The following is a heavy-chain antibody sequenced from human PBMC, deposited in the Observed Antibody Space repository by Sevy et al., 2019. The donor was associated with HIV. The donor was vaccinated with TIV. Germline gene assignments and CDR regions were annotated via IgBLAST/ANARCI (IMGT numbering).Heavy chain of an antibody. D-gene: IGHD1-26*01. V-gene: IGHV3-11*04. CDR2: ISSSGDTI. CDR3: ARSGGSYDYGMDV. CDR1: GFTISDYF. Sequence: GGSLRLSCAAAGFTISDYFMTWIRQAPGKGLEWVSYISSSGDTIYYADSVKGRFTISRDNARNSLYLQMNSLRAEDTAVYYCARSGGSYDYGMDVWGQGTTVTVSS. J-gene: IGHJ6*02.